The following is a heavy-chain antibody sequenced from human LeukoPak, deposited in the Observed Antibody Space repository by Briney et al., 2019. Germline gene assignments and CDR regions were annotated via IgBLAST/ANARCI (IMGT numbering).Heavy chain of an antibody. J-gene: IGHJ4*02. CDR2: IKEDESEK. V-gene: IGHV3-7*03. CDR3: ATYSGAHHKTFDY. Sequence: GGSLRLSCAASGFTFSSYGMSWVRQAPGKGLEWVANIKEDESEKDYVDSVKGRFTISRDNAKNSLYLQMSSLRAEDTAMYYCATYSGAHHKTFDYWGQGTLVTVSS. CDR1: GFTFSSYG. D-gene: IGHD1-26*01.